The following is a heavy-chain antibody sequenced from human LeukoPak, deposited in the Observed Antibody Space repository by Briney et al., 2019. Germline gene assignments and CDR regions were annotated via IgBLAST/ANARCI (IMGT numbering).Heavy chain of an antibody. V-gene: IGHV4-59*01. D-gene: IGHD3-10*01. CDR2: IYYSGNT. J-gene: IGHJ4*02. CDR3: ARVGDGNFDY. CDR1: GGSISSYY. Sequence: ETSETLSLTCTVSGGSISSYYWSWIRQPPGKELEWIGYIYYSGNTNYNPSLKSRVTISIDTSKNQFSLKLSSVTAADTAVYHCARVGDGNFDYWGQGTLVTVSP.